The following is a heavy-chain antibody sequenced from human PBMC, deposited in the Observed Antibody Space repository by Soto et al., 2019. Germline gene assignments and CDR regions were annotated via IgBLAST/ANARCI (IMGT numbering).Heavy chain of an antibody. Sequence: SETLSLTCAVYGGSFSGYYWSWIRQPPGKGLEWIGEINHSGSTNYNPSLKSRVTISVDTSKDQFSLKLSSVTAADTAVYYGASSSSDYYYGMDVWGQGTTVTVSS. D-gene: IGHD6-6*01. CDR1: GGSFSGYY. J-gene: IGHJ6*02. V-gene: IGHV4-34*01. CDR3: ASSSSDYYYGMDV. CDR2: INHSGST.